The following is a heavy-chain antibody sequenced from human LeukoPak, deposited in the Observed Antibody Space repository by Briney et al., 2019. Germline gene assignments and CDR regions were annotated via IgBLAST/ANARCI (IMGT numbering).Heavy chain of an antibody. Sequence: PGGSLRPSCAASGFTVSSNYMGWVRQAPGKGPEWVSVIYSGGSTYYADSVKGRFTISRDNSKNTLYLQMNSLRAEDTAVYYCARDLLSSSGSYYYYYYMDVWGKGTTVTVSS. D-gene: IGHD6-6*01. CDR2: IYSGGST. V-gene: IGHV3-53*01. J-gene: IGHJ6*03. CDR1: GFTVSSNY. CDR3: ARDLLSSSGSYYYYYYMDV.